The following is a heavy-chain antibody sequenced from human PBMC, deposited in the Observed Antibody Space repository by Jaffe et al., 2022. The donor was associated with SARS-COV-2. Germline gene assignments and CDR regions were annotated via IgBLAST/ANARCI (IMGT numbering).Heavy chain of an antibody. CDR1: GGSISSGGYY. CDR2: IYYSGST. J-gene: IGHJ4*02. D-gene: IGHD2-15*01. Sequence: QVQLQESGPGLVKPSQTLSLTCTVSGGSISSGGYYWSWIRQHPGKGLEWIGYIYYSGSTYYNPSLKSRVTISVDTSKNQFSLKLSSVTAADTAVYYCARIQYSGPYLIKFDYWGQGTLVTVSS. CDR3: ARIQYSGPYLIKFDY. V-gene: IGHV4-31*03.